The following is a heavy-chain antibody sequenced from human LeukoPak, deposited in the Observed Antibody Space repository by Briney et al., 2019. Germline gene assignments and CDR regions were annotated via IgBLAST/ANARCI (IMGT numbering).Heavy chain of an antibody. CDR3: AKDPHMVAGTFDY. D-gene: IGHD6-19*01. CDR2: ISGSGGST. V-gene: IGHV3-23*01. CDR1: GLTFSTNR. Sequence: PGGSLRLSCAASGLTFSTNRMSWVRQAPGKGLEWVSAISGSGGSTYYADSVKGRFTISRDNSKNTLYLQMNSLRAEDTAVYYCAKDPHMVAGTFDYWGQGTLVTVSS. J-gene: IGHJ4*02.